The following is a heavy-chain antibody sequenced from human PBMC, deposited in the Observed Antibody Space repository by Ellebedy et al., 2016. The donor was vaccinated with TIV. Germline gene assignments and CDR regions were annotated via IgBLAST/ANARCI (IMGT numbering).Heavy chain of an antibody. CDR1: GYTSTANY. D-gene: IGHD6-13*01. V-gene: IGHV1-2*02. CDR2: INPDSGVT. CDR3: ARVRRGSSGMDV. J-gene: IGHJ6*02. Sequence: ASVKVSCKASGYTSTANYVHWVRQAPGQGLEWMGWINPDSGVTNFAQKFQGRVTMTRDTSVNTAYMELSRLESDDTAVYYCARVRRGSSGMDVWGQGTTVTVS.